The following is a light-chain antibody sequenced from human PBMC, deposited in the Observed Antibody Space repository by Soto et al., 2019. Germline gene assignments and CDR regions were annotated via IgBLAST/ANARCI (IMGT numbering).Light chain of an antibody. J-gene: IGKJ5*01. CDR3: QQYDTFPT. Sequence: DVQMTQSPSSLSASVGDRVTITCHASRDIDTYLNWYQQRPGKAPKLLIYYESKLQTGVPSRFSGRKSGTDFIFTINSLQPEDIATYYCQQYDTFPTFGQGTRLEIK. V-gene: IGKV1-33*01. CDR2: YES. CDR1: RDIDTY.